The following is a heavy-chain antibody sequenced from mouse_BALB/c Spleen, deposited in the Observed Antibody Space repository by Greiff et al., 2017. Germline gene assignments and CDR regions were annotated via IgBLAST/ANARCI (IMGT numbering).Heavy chain of an antibody. CDR2: ISTYYGDA. D-gene: IGHD2-1*01. J-gene: IGHJ4*01. V-gene: IGHV1S137*01. CDR3: ARPIYYGRDYAMDY. Sequence: QVQLQQSGAELVRPGVSVKISCKGSGYTFTDYAMHWVKQSHAKSLEWIGVISTYYGDASYNQKFKGKATMTVDKSSSTAYMELARLTSEDSAIYYCARPIYYGRDYAMDYWGQGTSVTVSS. CDR1: GYTFTDYA.